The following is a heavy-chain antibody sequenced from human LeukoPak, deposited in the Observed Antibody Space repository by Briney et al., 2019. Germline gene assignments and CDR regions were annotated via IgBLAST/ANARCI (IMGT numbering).Heavy chain of an antibody. J-gene: IGHJ4*02. CDR1: GGSFSDYY. CDR3: ATLEDSTSSLNY. V-gene: IGHV4-34*01. CDR2: INHSGST. D-gene: IGHD2-2*01. Sequence: SETLSLTCAVYGGSFSDYYGNWIRQPPGQGLEWIGEINHSGSTNYSPSLKSRVTISVDTSKNQFSLKLNSVTAADTAVYYCATLEDSTSSLNYWGQGTLVTVSS.